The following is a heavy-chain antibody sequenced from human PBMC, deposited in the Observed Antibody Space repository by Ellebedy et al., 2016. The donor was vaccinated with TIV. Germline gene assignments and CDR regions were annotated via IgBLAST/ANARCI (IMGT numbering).Heavy chain of an antibody. Sequence: PGGSLRLSCAASGFTFSSYWMHWVRQDPGKGLVWVSRIKSDGSSTNYADSVKGRFTISRDNAEDTLYLQMNSLRVEDSAVYYCARDPLNYVMKGGWFDRWGQGTLVTVSS. CDR3: ARDPLNYVMKGGWFDR. CDR2: IKSDGSST. J-gene: IGHJ5*02. D-gene: IGHD3-10*02. CDR1: GFTFSSYW. V-gene: IGHV3-74*01.